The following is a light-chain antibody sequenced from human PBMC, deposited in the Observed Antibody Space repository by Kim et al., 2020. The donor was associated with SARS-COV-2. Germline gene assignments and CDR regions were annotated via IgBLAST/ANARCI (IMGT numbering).Light chain of an antibody. CDR2: KNN. J-gene: IGLJ3*02. CDR3: VAWDDSLSGWV. CDR1: SANSGSTY. Sequence: GQRVTMSWSAGSANSGSTYVYCYQQLPGTAPNLLFSKNNPRPSGVPDRCSGSKSGTSASLAISGLRSGDEADYYCVAWDDSLSGWVFGGGTQLTVL. V-gene: IGLV1-47*01.